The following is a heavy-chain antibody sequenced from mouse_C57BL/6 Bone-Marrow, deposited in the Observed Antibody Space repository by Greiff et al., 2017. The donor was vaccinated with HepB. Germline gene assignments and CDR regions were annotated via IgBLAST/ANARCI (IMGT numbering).Heavy chain of an antibody. Sequence: VQLKQSGAELVKPGASVKISCKASGYAFSSYWMNWVKQRPGKGLEWIGQIYPGDGDTNYNGKFKGKATLTADKSSSTAYMQLSSLTSEDSAVYFCARSEVVTTLYYYAMDYWGQGTSVTVSS. D-gene: IGHD2-1*01. CDR3: ARSEVVTTLYYYAMDY. CDR1: GYAFSSYW. J-gene: IGHJ4*01. V-gene: IGHV1-80*01. CDR2: IYPGDGDT.